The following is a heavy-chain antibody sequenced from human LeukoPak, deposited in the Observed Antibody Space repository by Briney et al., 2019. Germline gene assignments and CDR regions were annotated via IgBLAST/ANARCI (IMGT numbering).Heavy chain of an antibody. D-gene: IGHD2-21*01. CDR2: IKEDGTEE. Sequence: PGGSLRLSCAASGLTFITYWMTWVRQAPGKGLEWAANIKEDGTEEYYVDSVKVRFTISRDNAKNSLSLQMKSLRPEDAAVYYCARGDRRFEYWGQGALVTVSS. V-gene: IGHV3-7*01. J-gene: IGHJ4*02. CDR3: ARGDRRFEY. CDR1: GLTFITYW.